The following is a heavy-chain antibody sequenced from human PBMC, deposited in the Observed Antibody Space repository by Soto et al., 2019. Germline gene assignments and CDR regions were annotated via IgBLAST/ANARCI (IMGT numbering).Heavy chain of an antibody. Sequence: QVQLVQSGAEVKRPGASVQVSCKASGYTFTAYYIHWVRQAPGQGLEWMGWINPNSGGTNFAQKFQGRITITRDTSISTAYMDLSSLKSDDTAIYYCVTYDWSDWGQGTLVTVSS. J-gene: IGHJ4*02. CDR3: VTYDWSD. CDR1: GYTFTAYY. CDR2: INPNSGGT. D-gene: IGHD1-20*01. V-gene: IGHV1-2*02.